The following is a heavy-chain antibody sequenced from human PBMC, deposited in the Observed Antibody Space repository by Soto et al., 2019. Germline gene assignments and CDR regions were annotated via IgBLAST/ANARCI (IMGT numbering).Heavy chain of an antibody. D-gene: IGHD2-2*01. J-gene: IGHJ4*02. CDR2: ISGSGGST. V-gene: IGHV3-23*01. Sequence: EVQLLESGGGLVQPGGSLRLSCAASEFTFSKYDMSWVRQAPGKGLEWVSIISGSGGSTYYADSVRGRFTISRDNSKNALYLQMNSLRAEDTAVYYCAKKTFLAVPAALDHWGQGSLVTVSS. CDR1: EFTFSKYD. CDR3: AKKTFLAVPAALDH.